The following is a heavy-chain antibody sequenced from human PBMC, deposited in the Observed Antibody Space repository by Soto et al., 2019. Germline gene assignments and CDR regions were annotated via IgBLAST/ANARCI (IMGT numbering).Heavy chain of an antibody. CDR3: ARDHGDYVLIYWFDP. J-gene: IGHJ5*02. V-gene: IGHV3-33*01. D-gene: IGHD4-17*01. CDR1: GFTFSSYG. Sequence: GGSLRLSCAASGFTFSSYGMHWVRQAPGKGLEWVAVIWYDGSNKYYADSVKGRFTISRDNSKNTLYLQMNSLRAEDTAVYYCARDHGDYVLIYWFDPWGQGTLVTVSS. CDR2: IWYDGSNK.